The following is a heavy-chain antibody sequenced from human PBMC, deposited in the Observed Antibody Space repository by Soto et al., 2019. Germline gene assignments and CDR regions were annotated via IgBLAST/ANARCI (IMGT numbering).Heavy chain of an antibody. CDR3: ARAGEQWLVRFSWYYYGMDV. CDR1: GGSISSGGYY. Sequence: SETLSLTCTVSGGSISSGGYYWSWIRQHPGKGLEWIGYIYYSGSTYYNPSLKSRVTISVDTSKNQFSLKLSSVTAADTAVYYCARAGEQWLVRFSWYYYGMDVWGQGTTVTVSS. CDR2: IYYSGST. D-gene: IGHD6-19*01. J-gene: IGHJ6*02. V-gene: IGHV4-31*03.